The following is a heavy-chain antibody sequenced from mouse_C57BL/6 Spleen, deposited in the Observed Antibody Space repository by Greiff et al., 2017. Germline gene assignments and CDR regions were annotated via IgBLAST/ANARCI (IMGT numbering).Heavy chain of an antibody. V-gene: IGHV1-64*01. J-gene: IGHJ4*01. CDR1: GYTFTDYW. CDR2: IHPNSGST. Sequence: QVQLQQPGPELVKPGASVKLSCKASGYTFTDYWMHWVKQRPGQGLEWIGMIHPNSGSTNYNEKFKSKATLTVDKSSSTAYMQLSSLTSEDSAVYYCEREVNYYGSRLYYAMDYWGQGTSVTVSS. CDR3: EREVNYYGSRLYYAMDY. D-gene: IGHD1-1*01.